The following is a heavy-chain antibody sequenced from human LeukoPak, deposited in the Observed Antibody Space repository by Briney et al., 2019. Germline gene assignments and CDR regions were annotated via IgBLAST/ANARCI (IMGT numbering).Heavy chain of an antibody. Sequence: ASVKVSCKASGYTFTGYYMHWVRHAPGQGLEWMGWINPNSGGTNYAQKFQGRVTMTRDTSISTAYMELSRLRSDDTAVYYCARDPITMVRGVNWFDPWGQGTLVTVSS. CDR2: INPNSGGT. D-gene: IGHD3-10*01. V-gene: IGHV1-2*02. CDR3: ARDPITMVRGVNWFDP. J-gene: IGHJ5*02. CDR1: GYTFTGYY.